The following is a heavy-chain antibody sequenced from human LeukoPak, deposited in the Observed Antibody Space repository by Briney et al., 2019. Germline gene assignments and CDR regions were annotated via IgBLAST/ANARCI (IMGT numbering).Heavy chain of an antibody. CDR3: AGSIAAAGRPEGEDAFDI. CDR2: IYSGGST. J-gene: IGHJ3*02. V-gene: IGHV3-66*01. D-gene: IGHD6-13*01. CDR1: GFTVSSNY. Sequence: GGSLRLSCAASGFTVSSNYMSWVRQAPGKGLEWVSVIYSGGSTYYADSVKGRFTISRDNSKNTLYLQMNSLRAEDTAVYYCAGSIAAAGRPEGEDAFDIWGQGTMVTFSS.